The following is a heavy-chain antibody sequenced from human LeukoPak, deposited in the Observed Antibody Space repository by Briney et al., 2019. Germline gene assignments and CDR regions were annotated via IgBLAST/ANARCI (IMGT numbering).Heavy chain of an antibody. Sequence: ASVKVSCKASGYTFTNYDINWVRQATGQGLEWMGWMNPNSGDTGYAQKFQGRVTMTRNTSISTAYMELSSLRSEDTAVYYCARAPIFGVVTPRDNWFDPWGQGTLVTVSS. V-gene: IGHV1-8*01. J-gene: IGHJ5*02. CDR3: ARAPIFGVVTPRDNWFDP. CDR1: GYTFTNYD. CDR2: MNPNSGDT. D-gene: IGHD3-3*01.